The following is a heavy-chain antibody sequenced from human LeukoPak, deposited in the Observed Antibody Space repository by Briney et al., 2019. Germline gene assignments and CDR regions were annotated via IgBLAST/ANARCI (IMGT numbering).Heavy chain of an antibody. CDR1: GGSISGYY. Sequence: PSETLSVTCTDPGGSISGYYWSCIRQPARKGLHWIGRIYTTESTNYNPSLKSRVTISVDKSRNQFSPKLSSVTAADTAVYYCARVALSGLYYFDNWGQGTLVTVSS. J-gene: IGHJ4*02. D-gene: IGHD5/OR15-5a*01. CDR3: ARVALSGLYYFDN. CDR2: IYTTEST. V-gene: IGHV4-4*07.